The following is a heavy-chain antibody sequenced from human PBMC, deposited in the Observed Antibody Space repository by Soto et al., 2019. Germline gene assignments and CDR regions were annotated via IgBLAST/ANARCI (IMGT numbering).Heavy chain of an antibody. V-gene: IGHV4-39*01. CDR2: IDNGGNT. J-gene: IGHJ4*02. Sequence: SETLSLTCSVSGRTFSINADFWYLAWIRQPPGKGLEWIGSIDNGGNTYYNPPLKSRVIISADTSKNQFSLSLNSVTAADTAVYYCVKRSLLVDQTWGQGILVTVSS. D-gene: IGHD2-21*01. CDR1: GRTFSINADF. CDR3: VKRSLLVDQT.